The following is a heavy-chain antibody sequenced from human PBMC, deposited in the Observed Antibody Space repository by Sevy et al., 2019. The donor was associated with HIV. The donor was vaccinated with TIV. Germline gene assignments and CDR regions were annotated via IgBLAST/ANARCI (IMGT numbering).Heavy chain of an antibody. CDR1: GFTFSSYA. J-gene: IGHJ4*02. Sequence: GGSLTLSCAASGFTFSSYAMTWVRQAPGKGLEWVSGISASGASTYYADSVKGRFTISRDNSKNTLYLQINSLRAEDTAVYYCAKLSCSDGNCFSIDYWGQGTLVTVSS. CDR2: ISASGAST. CDR3: AKLSCSDGNCFSIDY. V-gene: IGHV3-23*01. D-gene: IGHD2-15*01.